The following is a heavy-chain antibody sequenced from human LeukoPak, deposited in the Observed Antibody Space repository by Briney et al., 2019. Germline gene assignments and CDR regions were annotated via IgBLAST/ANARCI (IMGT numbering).Heavy chain of an antibody. J-gene: IGHJ6*02. Sequence: GGSLRLSCAASGFTFSSYGMHWVRQAPGNGLEWVAVIWYDGSNKYYADSVKGRFTISRDNSKNTLYLQMNSLRAEDTAVYYCARDHIVVVPGYTYYGMDVWGQGTTVTVSS. CDR3: ARDHIVVVPGYTYYGMDV. D-gene: IGHD2-2*01. V-gene: IGHV3-33*01. CDR2: IWYDGSNK. CDR1: GFTFSSYG.